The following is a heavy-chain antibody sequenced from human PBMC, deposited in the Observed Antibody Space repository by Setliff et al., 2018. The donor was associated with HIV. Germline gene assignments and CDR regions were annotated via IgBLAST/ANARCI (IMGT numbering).Heavy chain of an antibody. J-gene: IGHJ6*03. CDR2: INHSGST. V-gene: IGHV4-34*01. CDR3: ARGRVDDSSGYYGVVDYYYYYYMDV. CDR1: GGSISSCY. Sequence: PSETLSLTCTVSGGSISSCYWSWIRQPPGKGLEWIGEINHSGSTNYNPSLKSRVTISVDTSKNQFSLKLSSVTAADTAVYYCARGRVDDSSGYYGVVDYYYYYYMDVWGKGTTVTVSS. D-gene: IGHD3-22*01.